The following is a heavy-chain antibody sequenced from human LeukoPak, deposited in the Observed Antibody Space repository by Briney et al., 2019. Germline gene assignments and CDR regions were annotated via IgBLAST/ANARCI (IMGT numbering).Heavy chain of an antibody. Sequence: PGGSLRLSCAASGFTFSSYGMHWVRQAPGKGLEWVSAISGSGGSTYYADSVKGRFTISRDNSKNTLYLQMNSLRAEDTAVYYCAKGMSGPTTYFDYWGQGTLVTVSS. CDR1: GFTFSSYG. D-gene: IGHD1/OR15-1a*01. J-gene: IGHJ4*02. CDR3: AKGMSGPTTYFDY. CDR2: ISGSGGST. V-gene: IGHV3-23*01.